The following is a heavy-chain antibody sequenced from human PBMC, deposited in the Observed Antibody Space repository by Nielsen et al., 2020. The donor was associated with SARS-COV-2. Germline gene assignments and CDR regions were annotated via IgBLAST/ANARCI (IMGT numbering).Heavy chain of an antibody. CDR3: ASETGYCSGGSCYSYSLGYYYGMDV. D-gene: IGHD2-15*01. J-gene: IGHJ6*02. V-gene: IGHV3-23*01. CDR1: GFTFNIYA. Sequence: GESLKISCAASGFTFNIYAMAWVRRAPGRGLEWVSGTSASGASTYYADSVKGRFSISRDNGRNSVYLEVNSLRVEDTAVYYCASETGYCSGGSCYSYSLGYYYGMDVWGQGTTVTVSS. CDR2: TSASGAST.